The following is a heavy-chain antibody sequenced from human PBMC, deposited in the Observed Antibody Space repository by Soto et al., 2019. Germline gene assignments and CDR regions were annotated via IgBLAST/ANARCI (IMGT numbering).Heavy chain of an antibody. CDR1: GGSISSYY. D-gene: IGHD6-13*01. CDR3: ARASSSWYRNTYYYYMDV. J-gene: IGHJ6*03. Sequence: SETLSLTCTVSGGSISSYYWNWIRQPPGKGLEWIGYIYYSGNTNYNPSLKSRVTISVDTSKNQFSLKLSSVTAADTAVYYCARASSSWYRNTYYYYMDVWGKGTTVTVSS. CDR2: IYYSGNT. V-gene: IGHV4-59*01.